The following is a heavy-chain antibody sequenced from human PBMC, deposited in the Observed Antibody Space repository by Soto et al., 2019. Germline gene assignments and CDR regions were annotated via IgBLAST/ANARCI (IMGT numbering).Heavy chain of an antibody. V-gene: IGHV1-69*06. CDR1: GGTFSSYA. D-gene: IGHD6-13*01. Sequence: ASVKVSCKASGGTFSSYAISWVRQAPGQGLEWMGGIIPIFGTANYAQKFQGRDTITADKSTSTAYMELSSLRSEDTAVYYCARLLTAAGIYDSFDPWGQGTLVTVSS. CDR3: ARLLTAAGIYDSFDP. J-gene: IGHJ5*02. CDR2: IIPIFGTA.